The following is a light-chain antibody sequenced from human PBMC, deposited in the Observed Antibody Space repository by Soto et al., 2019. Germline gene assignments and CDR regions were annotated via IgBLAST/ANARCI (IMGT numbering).Light chain of an antibody. V-gene: IGLV2-23*01. CDR3: CSYAGSSTVV. CDR2: EGS. J-gene: IGLJ2*01. Sequence: QSVLTQPASVSGSPGQSITISCTGTSSDVGNYNLVSWYQQHPGKAPKLMIYEGSKRPSGVSNRFSGSKSGNTASLTISGLQAEDEADYYCCSYAGSSTVVFGGGTQLTVL. CDR1: SSDVGNYNL.